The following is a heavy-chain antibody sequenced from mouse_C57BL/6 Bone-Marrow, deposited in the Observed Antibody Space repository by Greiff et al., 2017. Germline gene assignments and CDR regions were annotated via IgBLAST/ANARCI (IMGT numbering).Heavy chain of an antibody. CDR1: GYSITSGYY. Sequence: EVKLMESGPGLVKPSQSLSLTCSVTGYSITSGYYWNWIRQFPGNKLEWMGYISYDGSNNYNPSLKNRISITRDTSKNQFFLKLNSVTTEDTATYYCARIYDGSLFDYWGQGTTLTVSS. D-gene: IGHD2-3*01. CDR2: ISYDGSN. CDR3: ARIYDGSLFDY. V-gene: IGHV3-6*01. J-gene: IGHJ2*01.